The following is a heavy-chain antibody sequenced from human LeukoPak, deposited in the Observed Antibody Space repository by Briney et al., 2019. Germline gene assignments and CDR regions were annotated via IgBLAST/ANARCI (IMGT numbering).Heavy chain of an antibody. CDR2: INPNSGGT. CDR1: GYTFTGYY. J-gene: IGHJ3*02. V-gene: IGHV1-2*02. CDR3: AALQENYYDSSGPDAFDI. D-gene: IGHD3-22*01. Sequence: SVKVSCKASGYTFTGYYMHWVRQAPGQGLEWMGWINPNSGGTNYAQKFQGRVTMTRETSISTAYMEMSRLRYDDTAVYYCAALQENYYDSSGPDAFDIWGQGTMVTVSS.